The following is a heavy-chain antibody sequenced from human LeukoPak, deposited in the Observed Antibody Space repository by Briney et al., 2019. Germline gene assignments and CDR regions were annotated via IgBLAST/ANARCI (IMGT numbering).Heavy chain of an antibody. CDR1: GGSISSGDYY. V-gene: IGHV4-30-4*01. D-gene: IGHD5-18*01. CDR3: ARQSGYSYGYFGY. Sequence: SETLSLTCTVSGGSISSGDYYWSWIRQPPGKGLAWIGYIYYSGSTYYNPSLKSRVTISVDTSKNQFSLKLSSVTAADTAVYYCARQSGYSYGYFGYWGQGTLVTVSS. J-gene: IGHJ4*02. CDR2: IYYSGST.